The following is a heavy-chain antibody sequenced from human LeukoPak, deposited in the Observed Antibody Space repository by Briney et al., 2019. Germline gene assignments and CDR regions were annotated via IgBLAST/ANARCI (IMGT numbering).Heavy chain of an antibody. V-gene: IGHV3-23*01. J-gene: IGHJ4*02. CDR2: MSGRGDTS. D-gene: IGHD6-19*01. CDR3: AKLAGIRGWFVYYFDY. CDR1: GFTFSDYG. Sequence: GGSLRLSCAASGFTFSDYGMHWVRQAPGKGLEWVSGMSGRGDTSYYADSVKGRFTISRDNSKNTLFLQMNSLRAEDTAVYYCAKLAGIRGWFVYYFDYWGQGTLVTVS.